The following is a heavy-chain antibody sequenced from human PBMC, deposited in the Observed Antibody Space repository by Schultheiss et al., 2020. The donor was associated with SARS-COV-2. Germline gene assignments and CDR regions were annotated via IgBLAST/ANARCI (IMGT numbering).Heavy chain of an antibody. CDR3: ARLPCSSTICYAGALDY. J-gene: IGHJ4*02. V-gene: IGHV5-51*01. CDR2: IYPGDSDT. D-gene: IGHD2-2*01. Sequence: GESLKISCKGSGYSFTSYWIGWVRQMPGKGLEWMGIIYPGDSDTRYSPSFQGQVTISADKSISTAYLQWSSLKASDTAMYYCARLPCSSTICYAGALDYWGQGTLVTVSS. CDR1: GYSFTSYW.